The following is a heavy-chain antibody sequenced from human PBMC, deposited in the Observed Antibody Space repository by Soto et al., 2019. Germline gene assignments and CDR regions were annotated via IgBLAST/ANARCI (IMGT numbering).Heavy chain of an antibody. V-gene: IGHV3-23*01. D-gene: IGHD3-10*01. Sequence: EAQLLESGGGLVQPGGSLRLSCAASGFTFSDYAMSWVRQAPGKGLQWVSSIRSDGASTYYADSVRGRFTIFRDNSKNTLSLEMTSLRAEDTALYYCAKDRRGFRSSENYGWYGPWGQGTLVTVSS. CDR2: IRSDGAST. CDR3: AKDRRGFRSSENYGWYGP. CDR1: GFTFSDYA. J-gene: IGHJ5*02.